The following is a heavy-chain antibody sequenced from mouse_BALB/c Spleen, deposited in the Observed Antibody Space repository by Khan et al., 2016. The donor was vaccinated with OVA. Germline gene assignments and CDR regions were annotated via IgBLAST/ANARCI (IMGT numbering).Heavy chain of an antibody. V-gene: IGHV5-9-3*01. CDR1: GFTFSNYA. J-gene: IGHJ2*01. CDR3: ARTPGHYGSNYFDY. Sequence: EVELVESGGGLVKPGGSLKLSCAASGFTFSNYAMSWVRQTPEKRLEWVATISSGGSYTYYPDSVKGRFTISRDNAKNTLYLQMSSLRSEDTTMYYCARTPGHYGSNYFDYWGQGTTLTVSS. CDR2: ISSGGSYT. D-gene: IGHD1-1*01.